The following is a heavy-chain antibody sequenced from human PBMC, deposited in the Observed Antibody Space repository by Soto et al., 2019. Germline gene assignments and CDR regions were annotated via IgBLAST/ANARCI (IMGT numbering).Heavy chain of an antibody. CDR3: TTALGRVPTIT. D-gene: IGHD5-12*01. CDR2: ITSSSSHM. V-gene: IGHV3-21*06. Sequence: EAQLVESGGGLVKPGWSLRLSCAASGFTFSTSIMNWVRQAPGTGLEWVSSITSSSSHMSYADSVKGRFTISRDNARNSLYLQMTSLRAEDTAIYYCTTALGRVPTITWGQGTLVTVSS. CDR1: GFTFSTSI. J-gene: IGHJ4*02.